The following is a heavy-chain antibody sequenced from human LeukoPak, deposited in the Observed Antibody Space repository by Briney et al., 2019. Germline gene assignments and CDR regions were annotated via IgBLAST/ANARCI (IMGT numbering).Heavy chain of an antibody. CDR2: IYYSGST. CDR3: ARTPPPYDFWSGSYFDY. D-gene: IGHD3-3*01. CDR1: GGSISSSSYY. V-gene: IGHV4-30-4*08. Sequence: SETLSLTCTVSGGSISSSSYYWGWIRQPPGKGLEWIGYIYYSGSTYYNPSLKSRVTISVDTSKNQFSLKLSSVTAADTAVYYCARTPPPYDFWSGSYFDYWGQGTLVTVSS. J-gene: IGHJ4*02.